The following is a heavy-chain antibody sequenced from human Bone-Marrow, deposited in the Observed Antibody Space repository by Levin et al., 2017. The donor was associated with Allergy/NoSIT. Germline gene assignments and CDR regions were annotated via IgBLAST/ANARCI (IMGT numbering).Heavy chain of an antibody. CDR3: ARVHLYCSGGSCYAEVFDY. Sequence: SQTLSLTCAVYGGSFSGYYWSWIRQPPGKGLEWIGEINHSGSTNYNPSLKSRVTISVDTSKNQFSLKLSSVTAADTAVYYCARVHLYCSGGSCYAEVFDYWGQGTLVTVSS. CDR2: INHSGST. J-gene: IGHJ4*02. CDR1: GGSFSGYY. V-gene: IGHV4-34*01. D-gene: IGHD2-15*01.